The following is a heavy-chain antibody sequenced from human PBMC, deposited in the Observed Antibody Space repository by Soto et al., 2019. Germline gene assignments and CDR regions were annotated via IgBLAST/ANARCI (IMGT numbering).Heavy chain of an antibody. Sequence: PGGSLRLSCAPSGFDFGDYALAWVRQGPGRGLEWVAFIRAKPAGGTAEYAASVKDRFTLSRDGSESIAYLQMNSLKVEDTGMYYCSRIGPGAGTRWFFDYWGQGTPVTVSS. CDR2: IRAKPAGGTA. D-gene: IGHD6-13*01. CDR3: SRIGPGAGTRWFFDY. J-gene: IGHJ4*02. CDR1: GFDFGDYA. V-gene: IGHV3-49*04.